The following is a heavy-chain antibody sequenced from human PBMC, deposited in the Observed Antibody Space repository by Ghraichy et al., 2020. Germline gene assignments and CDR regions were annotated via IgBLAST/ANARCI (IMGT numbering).Heavy chain of an antibody. CDR1: GGSVSSGSYY. CDR3: AGWLLPHYYFDY. J-gene: IGHJ4*02. D-gene: IGHD3-22*01. V-gene: IGHV4-61*01. Sequence: GSLRLSCTVSGGSVSSGSYYWSWIRQPPGKGLEWIGYIYYSGSTNYNPSLKSRVTISVDTSKNQFSLKLSSVTAADTAVYYCAGWLLPHYYFDYWGQGTLVTVSS. CDR2: IYYSGST.